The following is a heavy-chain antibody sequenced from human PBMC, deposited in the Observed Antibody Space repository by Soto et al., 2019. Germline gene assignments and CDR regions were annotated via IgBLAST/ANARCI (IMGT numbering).Heavy chain of an antibody. CDR3: ARSPSWETTVTPYYFDY. J-gene: IGHJ4*02. D-gene: IGHD4-4*01. CDR1: RYTFISYD. Sequence: ASVKVSCKASRYTFISYDINWVRQATGQGLEWMGWMNPKSANTGYAQNFQGRVTMTRNTPISTAYMELSSLRSEDTAVYYCARSPSWETTVTPYYFDYWGQGTLVTVPQ. V-gene: IGHV1-8*01. CDR2: MNPKSANT.